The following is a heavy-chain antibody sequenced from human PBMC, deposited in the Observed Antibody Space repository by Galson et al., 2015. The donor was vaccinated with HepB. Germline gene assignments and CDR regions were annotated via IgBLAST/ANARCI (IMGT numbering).Heavy chain of an antibody. CDR3: AKIGVWGGDGYTD. J-gene: IGHJ4*02. CDR2: INSVNGNT. V-gene: IGHV1-3*01. CDR1: GYTFTRYA. D-gene: IGHD5-24*01. Sequence: SVKVSCKASGYTFTRYAMNWVRQAPGQRLEWMGWINSVNGNTKYSQKFQGRVTITSDTAANTTYMELSSLRSEDTAVYYCAKIGVWGGDGYTDWGQGTLVTVSS.